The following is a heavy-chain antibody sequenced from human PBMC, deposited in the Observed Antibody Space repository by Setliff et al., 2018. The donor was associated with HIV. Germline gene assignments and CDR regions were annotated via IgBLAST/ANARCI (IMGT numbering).Heavy chain of an antibody. J-gene: IGHJ4*02. V-gene: IGHV4-59*01. CDR2: IYYIGNT. Sequence: SETLSLTCTVSGGSISSYYWSWIRQPPGKGLEWTGYIYYIGNTNYNPSLKGRVTLSVDTSKNQLSLKLSSVTAADTAVYYCARGRSRYYYDGSGYYVDYWGQGTLVTVSS. CDR3: ARGRSRYYYDGSGYYVDY. D-gene: IGHD3-22*01. CDR1: GGSISSYY.